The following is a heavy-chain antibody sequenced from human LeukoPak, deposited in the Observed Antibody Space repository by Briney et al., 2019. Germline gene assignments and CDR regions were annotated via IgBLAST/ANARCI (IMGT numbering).Heavy chain of an antibody. CDR3: ASIPTWGSHITFDY. J-gene: IGHJ4*02. D-gene: IGHD3-16*01. CDR2: ISSSSSTI. Sequence: PGGSLRLSCAASGFTFSSYSMNWVHQAPGKGLEWVSYISSSSSTIYYADSVKGRFTISRDNAKNSLYLQMNSLRAEDTAVYYCASIPTWGSHITFDYWGQGTLVTVSS. CDR1: GFTFSSYS. V-gene: IGHV3-48*01.